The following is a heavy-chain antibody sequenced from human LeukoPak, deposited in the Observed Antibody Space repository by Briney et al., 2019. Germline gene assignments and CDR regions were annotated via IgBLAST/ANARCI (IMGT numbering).Heavy chain of an antibody. CDR2: SSTSSRTI. Sequence: PGGSLRLSCAASGFTFIIYSVNWVRQAPGKGLEWVAYSSTSSRTIHYADSVRGRFTISRDNAKNSLYLQMNSLRAEDTAVYYCARGLNSRGTVRSAFDIWGQGTMVTVSS. V-gene: IGHV3-48*01. CDR3: ARGLNSRGTVRSAFDI. CDR1: GFTFIIYS. J-gene: IGHJ3*02. D-gene: IGHD3-10*01.